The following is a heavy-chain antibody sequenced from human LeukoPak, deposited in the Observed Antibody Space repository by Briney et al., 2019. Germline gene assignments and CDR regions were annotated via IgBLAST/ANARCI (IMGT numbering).Heavy chain of an antibody. Sequence: PGGSLRLSCAASGFTFSSYATSWVRQAPGKGLEWVSAISGSGGSTYYADSVKGRFTISRDNSKNTLYLQMNSLRAEDTAVYYCARRDRVTIFGVVIILGFDYWGQGTLVTVSS. CDR3: ARRDRVTIFGVVIILGFDY. CDR1: GFTFSSYA. J-gene: IGHJ4*02. V-gene: IGHV3-23*01. D-gene: IGHD3-3*01. CDR2: ISGSGGST.